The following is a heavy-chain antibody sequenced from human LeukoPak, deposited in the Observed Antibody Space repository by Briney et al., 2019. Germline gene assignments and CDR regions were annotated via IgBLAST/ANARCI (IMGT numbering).Heavy chain of an antibody. CDR3: AELGITMIGGV. Sequence: GGSLTLSCAASGLTFSSYEMNWVRQAAGKGLEWVSYISSSGSSIYYADSVKGRFTISRDNAKNSLYLQMNSLRAEDTAVYYCAELGITMIGGVWGKGTTVTISS. CDR2: ISSSGSSI. V-gene: IGHV3-48*03. D-gene: IGHD3-10*02. CDR1: GLTFSSYE. J-gene: IGHJ6*04.